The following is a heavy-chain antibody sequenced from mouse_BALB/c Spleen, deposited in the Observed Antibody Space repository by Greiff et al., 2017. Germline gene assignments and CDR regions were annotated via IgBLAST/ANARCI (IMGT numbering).Heavy chain of an antibody. CDR1: GFSLTGYG. J-gene: IGHJ4*01. V-gene: IGHV2-6-7*01. D-gene: IGHD2-14*01. CDR3: ARGSYRYPYAMDY. CDR2: IWGDGST. Sequence: VQLQQSGPGLVAPSQSLSITCTVSGFSLTGYGVNWVRQPPGKGLEWLGMIWGDGSTDYNSALKSRLSISKDNSKSQVFLKMNSLQTDDTARYYCARGSYRYPYAMDYWGQGTAVTVSS.